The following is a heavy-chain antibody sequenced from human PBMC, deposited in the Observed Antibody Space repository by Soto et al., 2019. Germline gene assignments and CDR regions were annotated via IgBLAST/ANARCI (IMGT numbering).Heavy chain of an antibody. CDR2: IIPYYNTL. Sequence: QAQVVQSGAEVRKPGSSVKLSGKASEGTFNSYAIAWVRQAPGQGLEWMGGIIPYYNTLNYAQKFQDRVTITADDSTNKLYMELSRMRSDDTAVYFCASGASRWYPYFFDSGSQGTLVTVYS. J-gene: IGHJ4*02. D-gene: IGHD6-13*01. CDR3: ASGASRWYPYFFDS. CDR1: EGTFNSYA. V-gene: IGHV1-69*01.